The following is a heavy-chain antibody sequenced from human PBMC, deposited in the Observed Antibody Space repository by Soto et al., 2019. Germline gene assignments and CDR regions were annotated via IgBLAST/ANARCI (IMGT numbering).Heavy chain of an antibody. V-gene: IGHV1-3*01. CDR1: GYTFTSYA. CDR2: INAGNGNT. J-gene: IGHJ4*02. D-gene: IGHD6-19*01. CDR3: AMGSSGWYYFDY. Sequence: ASAKVSCKASGYTFTSYAMHWVRQAPGQRLEWMGWINAGNGNTKYSQKFQGRVTITRDTSASTAYMELSSLRSEDTAVYYCAMGSSGWYYFDYWGQGTLVTVSS.